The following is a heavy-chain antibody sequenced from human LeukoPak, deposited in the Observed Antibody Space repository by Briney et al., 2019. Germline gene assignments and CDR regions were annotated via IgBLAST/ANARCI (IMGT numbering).Heavy chain of an antibody. Sequence: GGSLRLSCAGSGFTFSSNPLSWVRQAPGKGLEWVSAINPSGGNTYYADSVRGRFTISRDNSKNTLYLQMNTLRAEDTAVYYCATTKQARRYFDYWGQGTLVTLSS. CDR1: GFTFSSNP. D-gene: IGHD1-1*01. CDR2: INPSGGNT. CDR3: ATTKQARRYFDY. J-gene: IGHJ4*02. V-gene: IGHV3-23*01.